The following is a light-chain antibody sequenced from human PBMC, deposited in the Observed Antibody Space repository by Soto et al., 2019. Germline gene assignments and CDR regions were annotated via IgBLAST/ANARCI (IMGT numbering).Light chain of an antibody. CDR2: GAS. J-gene: IGKJ1*01. CDR1: QSVSSN. Sequence: EIVMTQSPATLSVSPGERATLSCRASQSVSSNLAWYQHKPGYAHRLLIYGASTRAAGIPARFSGSESGTEFTLTISSLQSEDFAVYYCQHYYIWPVAFGQGTKVEIK. V-gene: IGKV3-15*01. CDR3: QHYYIWPVA.